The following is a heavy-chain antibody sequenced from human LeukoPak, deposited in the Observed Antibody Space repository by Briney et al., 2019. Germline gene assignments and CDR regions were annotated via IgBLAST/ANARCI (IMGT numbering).Heavy chain of an antibody. V-gene: IGHV1-69*13. CDR1: GGTFSRHA. D-gene: IGHD3-22*01. CDR2: ITPMFGTA. J-gene: IGHJ4*02. Sequence: SVKVSCKASGGTFSRHAISWVRQAPGQGLEWMGGITPMFGTANYAQKFQGRVTITADESTSTAYMELSSLRSEDTAVYYCVRDGSYYDGSGYYYLYWGQGTLVTVSS. CDR3: VRDGSYYDGSGYYYLY.